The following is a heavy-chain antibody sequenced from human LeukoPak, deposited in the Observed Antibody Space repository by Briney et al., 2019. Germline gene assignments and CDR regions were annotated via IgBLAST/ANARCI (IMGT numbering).Heavy chain of an antibody. CDR3: ARAHSTYVYDSSGYWHLDY. D-gene: IGHD3-22*01. CDR1: GGTFSSYA. CDR2: IIPIFGTA. J-gene: IGHJ4*02. Sequence: SVKDSCKASGGTFSSYAISWVRQATGQELEWMGGIIPIFGTANYAQKFQGRVTITADESTSTAYMELSSLRSEDTAVYYCARAHSTYVYDSSGYWHLDYWGQGTLVTVSS. V-gene: IGHV1-69*01.